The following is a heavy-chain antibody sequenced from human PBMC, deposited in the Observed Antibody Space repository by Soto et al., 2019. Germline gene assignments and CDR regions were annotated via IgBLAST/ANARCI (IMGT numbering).Heavy chain of an antibody. V-gene: IGHV3-23*01. CDR3: AKSFCPGIAVPGSY. D-gene: IGHD6-19*01. CDR1: GFTFSSYA. J-gene: IGHJ4*02. Sequence: GGSLRLSCAASGFTFSSYAMIWVRQAPGKGLEWVSCISGSGASTYYADSVEGRFTISRDNSKNTLYLQMNSLRGEDTALYYRAKSFCPGIAVPGSYWGLGTLVTVSS. CDR2: ISGSGAST.